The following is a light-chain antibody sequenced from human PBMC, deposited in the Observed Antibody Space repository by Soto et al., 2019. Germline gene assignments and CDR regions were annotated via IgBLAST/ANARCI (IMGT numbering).Light chain of an antibody. Sequence: EVVMTQSPATLSVSPGERATLSCRASQSVRSNLAWYQQKPGQPPRLLIYAASTRVTTIPARFSGSEFGTEFTLTIGSLQSEDFAVYYCQQYNSWPPTFGQGTKVDIK. CDR3: QQYNSWPPT. CDR1: QSVRSN. J-gene: IGKJ1*01. V-gene: IGKV3-15*01. CDR2: AAS.